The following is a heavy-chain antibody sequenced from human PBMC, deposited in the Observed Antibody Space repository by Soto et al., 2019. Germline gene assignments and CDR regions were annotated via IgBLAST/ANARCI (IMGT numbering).Heavy chain of an antibody. CDR2: ISSNGGST. D-gene: IGHD3-9*01. CDR3: VKAGDTLRYFDWFTPVSGGAFDI. CDR1: GFTFSSYA. J-gene: IGHJ3*02. Sequence: GGSLRLSCSASGFTFSSYAMHWVRQAPGKGLEYVSAISSNGGSTYYADSVKGRFTISRDNSKNTLYLQMSSLRAEDTAVYYCVKAGDTLRYFDWFTPVSGGAFDIWGQGTMVTVSS. V-gene: IGHV3-64D*06.